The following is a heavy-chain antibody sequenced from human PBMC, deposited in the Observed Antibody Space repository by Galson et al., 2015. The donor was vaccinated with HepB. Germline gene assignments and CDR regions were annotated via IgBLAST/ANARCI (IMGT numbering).Heavy chain of an antibody. CDR2: ISSSSSTI. D-gene: IGHD2-2*01. CDR3: ARGNYCSSTSCYINYWFDP. J-gene: IGHJ5*02. CDR1: GFTFSSYS. Sequence: SLRLSCAASGFTFSSYSTNWVRQAPGKGLEWVSYISSSSSTIYYADSVKGRFTISRDNAKNSLYLQMNSLRDEDTAVYYCARGNYCSSTSCYINYWFDPWGQGTLVTVSS. V-gene: IGHV3-48*02.